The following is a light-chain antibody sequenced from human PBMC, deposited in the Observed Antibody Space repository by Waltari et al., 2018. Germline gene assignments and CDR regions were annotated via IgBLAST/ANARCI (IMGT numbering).Light chain of an antibody. CDR1: SSDVGGYNF. Sequence: QSALTQPRSVSGSPGQSVTISCTGTSSDVGGYNFVPWYQQHPGKDPNLVIYDVTKRPSGVPDRFSGSKSGNTASLTISGLQAEDEADYYCCSYAGYYTIWVFGGGTKLTVL. J-gene: IGLJ3*02. CDR3: CSYAGYYTIWV. CDR2: DVT. V-gene: IGLV2-11*01.